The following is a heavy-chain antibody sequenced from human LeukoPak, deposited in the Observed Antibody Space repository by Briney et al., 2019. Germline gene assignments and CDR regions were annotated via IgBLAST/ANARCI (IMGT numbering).Heavy chain of an antibody. V-gene: IGHV4-34*01. D-gene: IGHD4-17*01. Sequence: SETLSLTCAVYGGSFSGYYWSWIRQPPGKGLEWIGEINHSGSTNYNPSLKSRVTISVDTSKNQFYLKLSSVTAADTAVYYCASLLYGDYVLLGDAFDIWGQGTMVTVSS. J-gene: IGHJ3*02. CDR1: GGSFSGYY. CDR2: INHSGST. CDR3: ASLLYGDYVLLGDAFDI.